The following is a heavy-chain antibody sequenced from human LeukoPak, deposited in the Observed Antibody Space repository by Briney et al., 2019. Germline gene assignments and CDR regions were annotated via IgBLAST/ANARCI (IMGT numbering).Heavy chain of an antibody. J-gene: IGHJ4*02. CDR2: ISGSGGST. CDR1: GFTFSSYA. CDR3: AKDLFGELFY. V-gene: IGHV3-23*01. D-gene: IGHD3-10*02. Sequence: GGSLRLSCAASGFTFSSYATSWVRQAPGKGLEWVSAISGSGGSTYYADSVKGRFTISRDISKNTLYLQMNSLRAEDTAVYYCAKDLFGELFYWGQGTLVTVSS.